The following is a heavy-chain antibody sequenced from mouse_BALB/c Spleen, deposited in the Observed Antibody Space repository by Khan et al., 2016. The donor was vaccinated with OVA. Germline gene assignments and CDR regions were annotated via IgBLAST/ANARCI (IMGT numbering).Heavy chain of an antibody. CDR1: GYSFTSYY. D-gene: IGHD2-2*01. Sequence: VQLQQSGPELMKPGASVKISCKASGYSFTSYYIHWMIQSPGNSLEWIGYIDPFSGGSTYNQKFKDKATLTVDKSYSTAYLHLSNLTSDDSAVYYCTRHGYVAWFTYWGQGTLVTVSA. V-gene: IGHV1-31*01. J-gene: IGHJ3*01. CDR3: TRHGYVAWFTY. CDR2: IDPFSGGS.